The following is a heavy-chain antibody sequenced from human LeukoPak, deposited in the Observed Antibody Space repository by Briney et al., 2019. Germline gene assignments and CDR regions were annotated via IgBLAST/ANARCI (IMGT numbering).Heavy chain of an antibody. Sequence: SETLSLTCAVSGGSINSYYWSWIRQPPGKGLEWIGYIYTSGVTNYSPSLKSRVTISRDTSKNQFSLKLSSVTAADTAVYYCARQVGGSGRFDYWGQGTLVTVSS. V-gene: IGHV4-4*09. CDR1: GGSINSYY. CDR2: IYTSGVT. CDR3: ARQVGGSGRFDY. J-gene: IGHJ4*02. D-gene: IGHD3-16*01.